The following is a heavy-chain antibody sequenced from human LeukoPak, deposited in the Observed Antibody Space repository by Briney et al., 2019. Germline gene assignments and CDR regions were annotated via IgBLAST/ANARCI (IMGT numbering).Heavy chain of an antibody. CDR3: ARRSPYSTGWSSYFDY. J-gene: IGHJ4*02. D-gene: IGHD6-19*01. V-gene: IGHV4-4*02. CDR1: GGSISSTNW. CDR2: IYRSGTT. Sequence: SVTLSLTCAVSGGSISSTNWWSWVRQPPGKGLEWIGEIYRSGTTNYKPSLKSRVTISLDKSRNHFSLKLTSVTAADSAVYYCARRSPYSTGWSSYFDYWGQGALVTVSS.